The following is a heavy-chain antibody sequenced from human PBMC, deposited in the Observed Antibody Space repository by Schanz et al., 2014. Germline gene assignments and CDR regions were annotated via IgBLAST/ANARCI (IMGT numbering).Heavy chain of an antibody. CDR3: AKSDAFDI. Sequence: EVQLVESGGGLVQPGGSLRLSCAASGFTFSNYWMHWVRQAPGKGLVWVSRINGDGSRTAYADSVKGRFTISRDNAKNTLYLQMNSLRAEDTAVYSCAKSDAFDICGQGTLVIASP. CDR2: INGDGSRT. J-gene: IGHJ3*02. V-gene: IGHV3-74*01. CDR1: GFTFSNYW.